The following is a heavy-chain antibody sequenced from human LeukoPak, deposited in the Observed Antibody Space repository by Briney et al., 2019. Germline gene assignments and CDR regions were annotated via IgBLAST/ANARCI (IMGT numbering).Heavy chain of an antibody. J-gene: IGHJ4*02. CDR2: TYYRSKWYN. D-gene: IGHD3-22*01. Sequence: SQTLSLTCAISGDSVSSNSAAWDWIRQSPSSGLEWLGRTYYRSKWYNDYAVSVKSRITINPDTSKNQFSLQLNSVTPEDTAVYYCARDPDFYDSSGYYDDYFDYWGQGTLVTVSS. CDR1: GDSVSSNSAA. V-gene: IGHV6-1*01. CDR3: ARDPDFYDSSGYYDDYFDY.